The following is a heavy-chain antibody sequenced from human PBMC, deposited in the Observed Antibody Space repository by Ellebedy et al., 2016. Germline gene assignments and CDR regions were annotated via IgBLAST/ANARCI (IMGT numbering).Heavy chain of an antibody. D-gene: IGHD1-1*01. Sequence: SVKVSXXASGGTFSSYAISWVRQAPGQGLEWMGGIIPIFGTANYAQKFQGRVTITADESTSTAYMELSSLRSEDTAVYYCASRTGAATYYYYYGMDVWGQGTTVTVSS. J-gene: IGHJ6*02. CDR1: GGTFSSYA. CDR2: IIPIFGTA. V-gene: IGHV1-69*13. CDR3: ASRTGAATYYYYYGMDV.